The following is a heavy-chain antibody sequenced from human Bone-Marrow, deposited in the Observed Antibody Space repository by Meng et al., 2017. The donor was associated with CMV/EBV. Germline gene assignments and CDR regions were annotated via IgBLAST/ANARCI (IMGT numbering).Heavy chain of an antibody. CDR2: ISYDGSNK. Sequence: GESLKLSCAASGFTFRSYAMHWVRQAPGKGLEWVAVISYDGSNKYYADSVKGRFTISRDNSKNTLYLQMNSLRAEDTAVYYCARVEGRYDFWSGYYTPVVMDVWGQGTTVTVSS. V-gene: IGHV3-30*04. D-gene: IGHD3-3*01. J-gene: IGHJ6*02. CDR3: ARVEGRYDFWSGYYTPVVMDV. CDR1: GFTFRSYA.